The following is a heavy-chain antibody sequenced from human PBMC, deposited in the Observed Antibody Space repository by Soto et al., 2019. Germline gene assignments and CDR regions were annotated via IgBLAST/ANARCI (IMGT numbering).Heavy chain of an antibody. J-gene: IGHJ6*02. CDR1: GFTFSSYG. Sequence: QVQLVESGGGVVQPGRSLRLSCAASGFTFSSYGMHWVRQAPGKGLEWVAVIWYDGSNKYYADSVEGRFTISRDNSKNTLYLQMNRLRAEATAVYYCERDGGKKNYYYGMDVWGQGTTVTVSS. CDR3: ERDGGKKNYYYGMDV. CDR2: IWYDGSNK. V-gene: IGHV3-33*01. D-gene: IGHD3-16*01.